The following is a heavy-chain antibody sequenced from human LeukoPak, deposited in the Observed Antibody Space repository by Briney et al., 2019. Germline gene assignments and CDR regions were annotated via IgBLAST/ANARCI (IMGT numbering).Heavy chain of an antibody. CDR2: IYYSGST. D-gene: IGHD2-21*02. CDR1: GGSISSYY. CDR3: GTRITAGGPDY. V-gene: IGHV4-59*03. J-gene: IGHJ4*02. Sequence: SETLSLTCTVSGGSISSYYWTWIRQPPGKGLEWIGYIYYSGSTNYNPSLKSRVTISVDTSKDQFSLKLSSVTAADTAVYYCGTRITAGGPDYWRQVTLVTVSS.